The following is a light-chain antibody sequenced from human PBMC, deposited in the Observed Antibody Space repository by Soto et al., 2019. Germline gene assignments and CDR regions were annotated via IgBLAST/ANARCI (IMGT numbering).Light chain of an antibody. Sequence: QSVLTQPPSVSAAPGQKVTISCSGSSSNIGANYVSWYQQLPGTAPKLLIYDNTERPSGIPDRFFGSKSGTSATLGVTRLQTGDEADYYCATWDTSLSVWMFGGGTKLTVL. J-gene: IGLJ3*02. V-gene: IGLV1-51*01. CDR1: SSNIGANY. CDR3: ATWDTSLSVWM. CDR2: DNT.